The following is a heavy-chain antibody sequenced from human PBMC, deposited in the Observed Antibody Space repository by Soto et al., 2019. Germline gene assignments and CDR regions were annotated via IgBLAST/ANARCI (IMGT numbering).Heavy chain of an antibody. D-gene: IGHD3-3*01. Sequence: EVQLVESGGGLVQPGGSLRLSCAAAGCTFSSYSMNWVRKAPGKGLEWVSYISSSRSTIDYADSVKGRFTISSDNAKNSLYLQMTSLRAEDTAVYYCASQSSEWLLFASWGQGTLVTVSS. CDR2: ISSSRSTI. CDR1: GCTFSSYS. J-gene: IGHJ4*02. CDR3: ASQSSEWLLFAS. V-gene: IGHV3-48*01.